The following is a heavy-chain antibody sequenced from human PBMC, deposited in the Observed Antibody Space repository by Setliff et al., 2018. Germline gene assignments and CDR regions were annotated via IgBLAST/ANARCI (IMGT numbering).Heavy chain of an antibody. CDR1: GGSMNPYY. CDR2: VSASGST. CDR3: ARTGTTYYYSCMDV. D-gene: IGHD3-22*01. V-gene: IGHV4-4*08. J-gene: IGHJ6*03. Sequence: PSETLSLTCTVSGGSMNPYYWSWIRLPPGKGLEWIGYVSASGSTKYSPSLESRVTISVDAPKNQFSLKLTSVTAADTAVYYCARTGTTYYYSCMDVWGKGTTVTVSS.